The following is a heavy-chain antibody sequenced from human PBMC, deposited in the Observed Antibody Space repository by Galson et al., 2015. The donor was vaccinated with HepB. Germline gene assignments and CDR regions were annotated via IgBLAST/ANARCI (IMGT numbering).Heavy chain of an antibody. J-gene: IGHJ3*02. Sequence: QSGAEVKKPGESLKISCKGSGYSFTSYWIAWVRQMPGKGLEWMGIIYPGDSATRYSPSFQAQVTISADKSISTAYLQLSSVKASDTAMYYCARPRDSSPFDAFDMWGQGTMVTVSS. CDR3: ARPRDSSPFDAFDM. V-gene: IGHV5-51*03. CDR1: GYSFTSYW. D-gene: IGHD3-22*01. CDR2: IYPGDSAT.